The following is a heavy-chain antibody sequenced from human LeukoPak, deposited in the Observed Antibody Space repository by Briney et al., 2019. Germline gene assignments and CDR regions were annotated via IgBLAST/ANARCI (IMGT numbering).Heavy chain of an antibody. D-gene: IGHD3-16*01. CDR1: GYTFTSYA. J-gene: IGHJ3*01. CDR2: INAGNGNT. V-gene: IGHV1-3*03. CDR3: AREHRFGEDAFDL. Sequence: GGSLRLSCAASGYTFTSYAMHWVRQAPGQRLEWMGWINAGNGNTKYSQEFQGRGTITRDTSASTAYMELSSLRSEDLAVYYCAREHRFGEDAFDLWGQGTMVTVSS.